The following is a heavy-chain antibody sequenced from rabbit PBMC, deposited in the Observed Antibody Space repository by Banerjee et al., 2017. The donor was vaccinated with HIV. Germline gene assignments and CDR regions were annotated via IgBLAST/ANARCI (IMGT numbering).Heavy chain of an antibody. CDR3: PRDYTYGYAGYAYAFRL. J-gene: IGHJ4*01. Sequence: QSLEESGGDLVKPGASLTLTCTASGFSFSSSYYMSWVRQAPGKGLEWIGCIYTGIGTTYYASWAKGRFTISKTSSTTVTLQMTSLTAADTATYFCPRDYTYGYAGYAYAFRLWGPGTLVTDS. CDR1: GFSFSSSYY. CDR2: IYTGIGTT. V-gene: IGHV1S40*01. D-gene: IGHD6-1*01.